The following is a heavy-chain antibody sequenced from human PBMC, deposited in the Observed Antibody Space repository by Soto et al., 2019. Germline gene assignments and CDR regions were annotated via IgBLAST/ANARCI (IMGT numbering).Heavy chain of an antibody. D-gene: IGHD3-3*01. J-gene: IGHJ4*02. Sequence: EVQLLESGGGLVQPGGSLSLSCAASGFTFNNYAMTWVRQAPGKGLEWVSTISGRGGNTYYADSVKGRFTVSSDISKNTLYLQMNSLRAEDTALYYCARPTTIWSGYFDYWGQGTLVIVSS. CDR1: GFTFNNYA. CDR3: ARPTTIWSGYFDY. V-gene: IGHV3-23*01. CDR2: ISGRGGNT.